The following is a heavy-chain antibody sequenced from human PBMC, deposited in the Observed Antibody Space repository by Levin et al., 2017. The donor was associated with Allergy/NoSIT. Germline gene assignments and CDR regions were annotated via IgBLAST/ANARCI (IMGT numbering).Heavy chain of an antibody. Sequence: VASVKVSCKASGGTFSSYAISWVRQAPGQGLEWMGGIIPIFGTANYAQKFQGRVTITADESTSTAYMELSSLRSEDTAVYYCARRAAVAGTFYFDYWGQGTLVTVSS. D-gene: IGHD6-19*01. CDR3: ARRAAVAGTFYFDY. CDR1: GGTFSSYA. CDR2: IIPIFGTA. V-gene: IGHV1-69*13. J-gene: IGHJ4*02.